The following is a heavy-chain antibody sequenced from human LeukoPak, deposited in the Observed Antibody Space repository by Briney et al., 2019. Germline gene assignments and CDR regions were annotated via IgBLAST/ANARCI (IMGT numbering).Heavy chain of an antibody. CDR1: GFTFSTYA. J-gene: IGHJ4*02. CDR2: ISSSGGST. CDR3: ARDPTGLYYFDY. Sequence: GGSLRLSCAASGFTFSTYAMSWVRQAPGKGLEWVSAISSSGGSTYYADSVKGRFTISRDNSKNTLYLQMNSLRAEDTAVYYCARDPTGLYYFDYWGQGTLVTVS. V-gene: IGHV3-23*01.